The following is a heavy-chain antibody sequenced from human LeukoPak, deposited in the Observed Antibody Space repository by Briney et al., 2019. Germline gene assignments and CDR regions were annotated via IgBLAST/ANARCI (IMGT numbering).Heavy chain of an antibody. D-gene: IGHD2-15*01. Sequence: PSQTLSLTCTVSGGSISSGGYYWSWIRQHLGKGLEWIGYIYYSGSTYYNPSLKSRVTISVDTSKNQFSLKLSSVTAADTAVYYCARVIRAQGYCSGGSCPDGVYYFDYWGQGTLVTVSS. CDR2: IYYSGST. V-gene: IGHV4-31*03. CDR1: GGSISSGGYY. J-gene: IGHJ4*02. CDR3: ARVIRAQGYCSGGSCPDGVYYFDY.